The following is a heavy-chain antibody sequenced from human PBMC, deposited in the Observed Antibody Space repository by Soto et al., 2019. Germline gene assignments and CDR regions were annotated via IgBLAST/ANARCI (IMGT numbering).Heavy chain of an antibody. CDR1: GGSISSYY. Sequence: PSETLSLTCTVSGGSISSYYWSWIRQPPGKGLEWIGNIYYSGSTNYNPSLKSRVTISVDTSKNQFSLKLSSVTAADTAVYYCAREGYYGMDVWGQGTTVTVSS. V-gene: IGHV4-59*01. CDR3: AREGYYGMDV. J-gene: IGHJ6*02. CDR2: IYYSGST.